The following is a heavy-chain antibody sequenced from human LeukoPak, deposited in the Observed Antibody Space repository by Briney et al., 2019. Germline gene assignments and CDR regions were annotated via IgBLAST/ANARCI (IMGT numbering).Heavy chain of an antibody. Sequence: SETLSLTCAVYGGSFSGYYWSWIRQPPGKGLEWIGEINHSGSANYNPSLQSRVTISVDTSKNQFSLKLSSVTAADTAVYYCARGGYYDYVWGSYRPNWFDPWGQGTLVTVSS. CDR2: INHSGSA. V-gene: IGHV4-34*01. CDR3: ARGGYYDYVWGSYRPNWFDP. J-gene: IGHJ5*02. CDR1: GGSFSGYY. D-gene: IGHD3-16*02.